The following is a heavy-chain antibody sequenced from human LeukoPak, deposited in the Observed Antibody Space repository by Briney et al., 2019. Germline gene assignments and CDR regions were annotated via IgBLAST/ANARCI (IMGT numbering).Heavy chain of an antibody. CDR1: GYSFTNYD. CDR3: AREDFYDSGSNDY. J-gene: IGHJ4*02. Sequence: ASVKVSCQASGYSFTNYDINGVRQATAQGLEWMGWMNPNSGITAYAQKFQGRVTITRNTSISTAYMELSSLRSEDTAVYYCAREDFYDSGSNDYWGQGTLVTVSS. V-gene: IGHV1-8*03. D-gene: IGHD3-22*01. CDR2: MNPNSGIT.